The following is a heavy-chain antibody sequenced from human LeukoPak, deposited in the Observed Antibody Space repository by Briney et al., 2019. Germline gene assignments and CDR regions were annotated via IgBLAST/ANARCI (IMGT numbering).Heavy chain of an antibody. CDR3: ARRSGIYYDSSGYYNY. J-gene: IGHJ4*02. V-gene: IGHV4-34*01. CDR2: INHSGST. D-gene: IGHD3-22*01. Sequence: PSETLSLTCAVYGGSFSGYYWSWIRQPPGKGLEWIGEINHSGSTNYNPSLKSRVTISVDTSKNQFSLKLSSVTAADTAVYYCARRSGIYYDSSGYYNYWGQGTLVTVSS. CDR1: GGSFSGYY.